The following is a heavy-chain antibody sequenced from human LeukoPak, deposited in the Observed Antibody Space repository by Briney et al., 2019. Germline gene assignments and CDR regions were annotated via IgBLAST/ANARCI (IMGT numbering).Heavy chain of an antibody. CDR3: AAGWAFDY. V-gene: IGHV3-74*01. D-gene: IGHD3-16*01. J-gene: IGHJ4*02. CDR1: GFTFSSYW. Sequence: GGSLRLSCAASGFTFSSYWMNWVRHAPGKGLVWVSRIKSDGSSTTYADSVKGRFIISRDNAKNTLYLQMNSLRAEDTAVYYCAAGWAFDYWGQGTLVTVSS. CDR2: IKSDGSST.